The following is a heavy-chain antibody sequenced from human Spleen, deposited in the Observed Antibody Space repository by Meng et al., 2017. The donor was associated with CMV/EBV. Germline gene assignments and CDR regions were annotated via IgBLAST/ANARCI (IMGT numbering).Heavy chain of an antibody. Sequence: GESLKISCAASGFPFRSNAMTWVRQAPGKGLEWVSVIYTGGSTYYVDSVKGRFTISRDNSKNILYLQMNRLRVEDTAVYYCARVDYWGQGTLVTVSS. CDR2: IYTGGST. CDR3: ARVDY. V-gene: IGHV3-66*02. CDR1: GFPFRSNA. J-gene: IGHJ4*02.